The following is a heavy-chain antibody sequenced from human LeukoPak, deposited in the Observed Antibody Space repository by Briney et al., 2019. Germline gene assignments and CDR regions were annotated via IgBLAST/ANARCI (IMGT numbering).Heavy chain of an antibody. J-gene: IGHJ4*02. CDR1: GGSISGYY. CDR3: ARDGGLYPFDY. V-gene: IGHV4-59*01. D-gene: IGHD2-8*01. CDR2: IYYSGST. Sequence: PSETLSLTCAVSGGSISGYYRSWIRQPPGKGLEWIGYIYYSGSTNYNPSLKSRVTISVDTSKNQFSLKLSSVTAADTAVYYCARDGGLYPFDYWGQGTLVTVSS.